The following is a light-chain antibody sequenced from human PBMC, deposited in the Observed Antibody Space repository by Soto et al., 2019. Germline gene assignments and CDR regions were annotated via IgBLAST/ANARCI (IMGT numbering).Light chain of an antibody. CDR3: SSYAGSNNFKV. J-gene: IGLJ2*01. Sequence: QSLLTQPPSASGSPGQSVTISCTGTSSDVGGYNYVSWYQQHPGKAPKLMIYEVTKRPSGVPNRFSGSKSGNTASLTVSGLQAEDEADYYCSSYAGSNNFKVFGGGTKVTVL. CDR2: EVT. V-gene: IGLV2-8*01. CDR1: SSDVGGYNY.